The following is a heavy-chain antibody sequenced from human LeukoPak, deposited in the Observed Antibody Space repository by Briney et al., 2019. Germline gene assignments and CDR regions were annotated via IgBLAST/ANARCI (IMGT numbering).Heavy chain of an antibody. CDR1: GGSISSSY. J-gene: IGHJ3*02. CDR3: ARTVEYGLAYDAFDI. V-gene: IGHV4-59*08. D-gene: IGHD3/OR15-3a*01. Sequence: SETLSLTCTVSGGSISSSYWSWIRQPPGKGLEWIGYIYYSGSTNYNPSLKSRVSISVDTSKNQFSLRLSSVTASDTAVYYCARTVEYGLAYDAFDIWGQGTMVTVSS. CDR2: IYYSGST.